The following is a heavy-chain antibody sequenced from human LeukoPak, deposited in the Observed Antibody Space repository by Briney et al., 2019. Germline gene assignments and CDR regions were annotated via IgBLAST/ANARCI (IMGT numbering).Heavy chain of an antibody. CDR2: ISGRSSTI. CDR3: ARDRLTSGSYFFDY. J-gene: IGHJ4*02. CDR1: GFTFSSYW. Sequence: GGSLRLSCAASGFTFSSYWMNWVRQAPGKGLEWISYISGRSSTIYYADSVRGRFTISRDNAKNSMYLQMNSLRAEGTAVYYCARDRLTSGSYFFDYWGQGTLVTVSS. D-gene: IGHD1-26*01. V-gene: IGHV3-48*01.